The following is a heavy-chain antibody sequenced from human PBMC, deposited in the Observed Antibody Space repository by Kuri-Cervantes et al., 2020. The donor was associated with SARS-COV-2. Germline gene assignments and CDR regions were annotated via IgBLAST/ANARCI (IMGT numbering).Heavy chain of an antibody. J-gene: IGHJ4*02. CDR3: ARVGEYSSSLDY. V-gene: IGHV4-30-4*08. D-gene: IGHD6-13*01. CDR2: IYYSGST. Sequence: SCTVSGGSISSGDYYWSWIRQPPGKGLEWIGYIYYSGSTYYNPSLKSRVTISVDTSKNQFSLKLSSVTAADTAVYYCARVGEYSSSLDYWGQGTLVTVSS. CDR1: GGSISSGDYY.